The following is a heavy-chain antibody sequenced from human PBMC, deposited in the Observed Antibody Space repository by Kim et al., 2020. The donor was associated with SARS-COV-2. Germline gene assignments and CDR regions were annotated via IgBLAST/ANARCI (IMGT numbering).Heavy chain of an antibody. J-gene: IGHJ6*02. CDR2: ISYDGSNK. Sequence: GGSLRLSCAASGFTFSSYAMHWVRQAPGKGLEWVAVISYDGSNKYYADSVKGRFTISRDNSKNTLYLQMNSLRAEDTAVYYCARDAVVQSLVLWFGLYGMDVWGQGTTVTVSS. CDR1: GFTFSSYA. CDR3: ARDAVVQSLVLWFGLYGMDV. D-gene: IGHD3-10*01. V-gene: IGHV3-30*04.